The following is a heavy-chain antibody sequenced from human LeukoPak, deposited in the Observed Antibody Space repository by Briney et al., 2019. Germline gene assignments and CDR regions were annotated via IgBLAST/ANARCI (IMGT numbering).Heavy chain of an antibody. D-gene: IGHD6-19*01. CDR3: ARVSLSGWYYFDY. Sequence: SETLSLTCTVSGGSISSSSYYWGWIRQPPGKGLEWIGSIYYSGSTYYNPSLKSRVTISVDTSKNQFSLKLSSVTAADTAVYYCARVSLSGWYYFDYWGQGTLATVSS. V-gene: IGHV4-39*07. CDR2: IYYSGST. CDR1: GGSISSSSYY. J-gene: IGHJ4*02.